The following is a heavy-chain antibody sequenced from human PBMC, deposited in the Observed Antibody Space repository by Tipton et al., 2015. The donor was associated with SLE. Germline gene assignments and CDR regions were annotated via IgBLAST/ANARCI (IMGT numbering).Heavy chain of an antibody. CDR3: ARDLTGLGFDY. J-gene: IGHJ4*02. D-gene: IGHD1-20*01. Sequence: LRLSCTVSGGSISSGSYYWSWIRQPAGKGLEWIGRIYTSGSTNYNPSLKSRVTISVDTSKNQFSLKLSSVTAADTAVYYCARDLTGLGFDYWGQGTLGAVSS. CDR2: IYTSGST. V-gene: IGHV4-61*02. CDR1: GGSISSGSYY.